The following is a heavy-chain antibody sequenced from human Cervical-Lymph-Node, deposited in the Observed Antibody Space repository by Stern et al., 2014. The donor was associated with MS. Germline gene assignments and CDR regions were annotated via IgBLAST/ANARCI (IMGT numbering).Heavy chain of an antibody. D-gene: IGHD1-7*01. CDR2: IIPIFGTA. CDR1: GGTFSSYA. CDR3: ARETGTRSYYYYGMDV. Sequence: DQLVESGAEVKKPGSSVKVSCKASGGTFSSYAISWVRQAPGQGLAWMGGIIPIFGTANYAQKFQGRVTITADESTSTAYMELSSLRSEDTAVYYCARETGTRSYYYYGMDVWGQGTTVTVSS. J-gene: IGHJ6*02. V-gene: IGHV1-69*01.